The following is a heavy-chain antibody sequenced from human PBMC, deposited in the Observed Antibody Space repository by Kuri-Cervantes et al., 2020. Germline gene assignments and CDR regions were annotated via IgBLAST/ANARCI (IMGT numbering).Heavy chain of an antibody. J-gene: IGHJ4*02. Sequence: GESLKISCAASGFTFSSYAMHWVRQAPGKGLEWVSYISSSSSTIYYADSVKGRFTISRDNAKNSLYLQMNSLKDEETAVYYCAREVDYYDSSGYPTGLDYWGQGTLVTVSS. D-gene: IGHD3-22*01. CDR1: GFTFSSYA. CDR2: ISSSSSTI. V-gene: IGHV3-48*02. CDR3: AREVDYYDSSGYPTGLDY.